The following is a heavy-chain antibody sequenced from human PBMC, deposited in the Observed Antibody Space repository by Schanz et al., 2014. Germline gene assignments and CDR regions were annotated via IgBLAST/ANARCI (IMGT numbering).Heavy chain of an antibody. J-gene: IGHJ4*02. V-gene: IGHV3-66*01. Sequence: EVQLLESGGGFVQPGGSLGLSCVVSGFTVSSNHMSWVRQAPGKGLEWVSVIYSGIGAYYADSVKDRFTVSRDNSKNTVYLQMNRLRAEDTAVYYCARVHHYDPSGWGYFDYWGQGALVTVSS. CDR1: GFTVSSNH. D-gene: IGHD3-22*01. CDR2: IYSGIGA. CDR3: ARVHHYDPSGWGYFDY.